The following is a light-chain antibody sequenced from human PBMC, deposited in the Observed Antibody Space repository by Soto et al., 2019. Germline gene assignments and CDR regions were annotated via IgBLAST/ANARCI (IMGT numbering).Light chain of an antibody. CDR2: EVS. CDR3: CSYAGSSTFRGV. J-gene: IGLJ2*01. Sequence: QSVLTQPASVSGSPGQSITISCTGTSSDVGSYNLVSWYQQHPGKAPKLMIYEVSKRPSGVSNRFSGSKSGNTASLTISGRQAEDEADYYCCSYAGSSTFRGVFGGGTKLTVL. CDR1: SSDVGSYNL. V-gene: IGLV2-23*02.